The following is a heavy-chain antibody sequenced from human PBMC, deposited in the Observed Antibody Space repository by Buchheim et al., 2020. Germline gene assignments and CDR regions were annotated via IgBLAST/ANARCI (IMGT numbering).Heavy chain of an antibody. CDR1: GLTFSSSA. CDR3: AKGGLYRHFDL. J-gene: IGHJ2*01. Sequence: EVQLLESGGGLVQPGGSLRLACAASGLTFSSSAMSWVRQAPGKGLAWVAVISGSGGSTDDADSVRGRFTISRDHSKNTLHLQMNSLRAEDTAIYYCAKGGLYRHFDLWGRGSL. CDR2: ISGSGGST. V-gene: IGHV3-23*01.